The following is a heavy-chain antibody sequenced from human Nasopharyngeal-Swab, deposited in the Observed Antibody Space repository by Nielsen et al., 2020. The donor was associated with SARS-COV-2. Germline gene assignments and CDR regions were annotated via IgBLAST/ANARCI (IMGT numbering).Heavy chain of an antibody. D-gene: IGHD1-26*01. Sequence: GGSLRLSCTTSGFTFGDYAMSWFRQAPGKGLEWVGFIRSKTYGGAPEYAASVKGRFTISRDGAESIAYLQMNSLETEDTGVYYCARSVGSFYGQGAFDIWGQGTMVTV. V-gene: IGHV3-49*01. CDR1: GFTFGDYA. CDR3: ARSVGSFYGQGAFDI. J-gene: IGHJ3*02. CDR2: IRSKTYGGAP.